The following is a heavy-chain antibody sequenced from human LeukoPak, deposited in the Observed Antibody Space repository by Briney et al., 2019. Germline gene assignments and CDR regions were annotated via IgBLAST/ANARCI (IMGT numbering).Heavy chain of an antibody. Sequence: PGGSLRLSCAVSGFTFSIYSMNWVPQAPGKGLGWVSYISTGSSIIDYADYVKGGFDMSRDNSKNTLYLEMHSLRAEGMAVYYCAKDRLVVVAATIDYWGQGNVVTVSS. V-gene: IGHV3-48*01. J-gene: IGHJ4*02. D-gene: IGHD2-15*01. CDR2: ISTGSSII. CDR3: AKDRLVVVAATIDY. CDR1: GFTFSIYS.